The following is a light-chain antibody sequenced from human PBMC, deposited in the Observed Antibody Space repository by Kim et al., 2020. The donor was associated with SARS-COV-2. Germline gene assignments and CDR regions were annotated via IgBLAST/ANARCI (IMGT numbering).Light chain of an antibody. CDR1: SLRSYY. Sequence: ALGQTDKITCQGDSLRSYYASGYQQKPGQAPVLVIYGKNSRPSEIPDRFSGSSSGNTASLTITGTQAEDEADYYCKSRDNSGNHVVFGGGTQLTVL. V-gene: IGLV3-19*01. J-gene: IGLJ3*02. CDR3: KSRDNSGNHVV. CDR2: GKN.